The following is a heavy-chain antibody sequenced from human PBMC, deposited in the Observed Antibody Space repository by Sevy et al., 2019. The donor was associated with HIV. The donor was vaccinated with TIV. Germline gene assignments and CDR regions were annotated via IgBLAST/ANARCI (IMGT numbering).Heavy chain of an antibody. D-gene: IGHD3-3*01. CDR1: GYTFSDSGYY. J-gene: IGHJ6*02. CDR3: ARVSYDFWTGPVDYDYGMDV. Sequence: ASVKVSCKASGYTFSDSGYYVHWVRQAPGQGLEWMGWINPKSGATNYAQKFQGRVTMTRDTSVSTANMELNRLTSDDTAVYYCARVSYDFWTGPVDYDYGMDVWGQGTTVTVSS. CDR2: INPKSGAT. V-gene: IGHV1-2*02.